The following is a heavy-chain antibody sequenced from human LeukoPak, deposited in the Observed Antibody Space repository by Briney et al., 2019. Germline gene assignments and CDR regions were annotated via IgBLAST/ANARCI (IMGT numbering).Heavy chain of an antibody. Sequence: GGSLRLSCGASGFTFDDYGMHWVRQAPGRGLEWVSAISWNSDTIGYADSVKGRFTISRDNAKTSLYLQMNSLRAGDTALYYCTAHSSGLDYWGQGTLVTVSS. V-gene: IGHV3-9*01. CDR1: GFTFDDYG. D-gene: IGHD6-19*01. CDR2: ISWNSDTI. CDR3: TAHSSGLDY. J-gene: IGHJ4*02.